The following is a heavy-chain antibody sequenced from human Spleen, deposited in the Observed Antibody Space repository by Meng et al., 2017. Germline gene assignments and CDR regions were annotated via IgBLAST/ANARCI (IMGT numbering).Heavy chain of an antibody. D-gene: IGHD2-21*01. Sequence: QVQVVQSGAEVKRPGASVKVSCKASGYTFTAYYIHWVRQAPGQGLEWMGRINPNRGGTNFAQKFQGRVIMTRDTSISTAYMELSSLGFDDTAVYYCAKALGWGSSPDYWGQGILVTVSS. CDR1: GYTFTAYY. V-gene: IGHV1-2*06. CDR2: INPNRGGT. J-gene: IGHJ4*02. CDR3: AKALGWGSSPDY.